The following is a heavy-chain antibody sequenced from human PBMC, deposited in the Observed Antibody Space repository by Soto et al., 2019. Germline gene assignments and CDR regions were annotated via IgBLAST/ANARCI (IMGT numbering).Heavy chain of an antibody. CDR1: GFPFSNYA. CDR2: ISGSGVST. Sequence: EVQLLESGGGLVQPGGSLRLSCAASGFPFSNYAMSWVRQAPGKGLEWVSAISGSGVSTYYADSVKGRFAISRDNSKNTLYLQMNSLRAEDTAVYYCAKESGDSSGWDHVDYWGQGTLVTVSS. J-gene: IGHJ4*02. CDR3: AKESGDSSGWDHVDY. V-gene: IGHV3-23*01. D-gene: IGHD6-19*01.